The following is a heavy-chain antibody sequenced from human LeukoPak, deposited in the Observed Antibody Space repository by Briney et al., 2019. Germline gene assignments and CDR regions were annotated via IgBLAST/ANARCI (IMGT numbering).Heavy chain of an antibody. J-gene: IGHJ4*02. V-gene: IGHV3-7*01. CDR2: IKQDGIEK. Sequence: GGSLRLSCAASEFTFSSYSMNWVRQAPGKGLEWVANIKQDGIEKYYVDSVKGRFTISRDNARNSLYLQMNNLRAEDTAVYYCARDYGVDYWGQGTLVTVSS. D-gene: IGHD4-17*01. CDR3: ARDYGVDY. CDR1: EFTFSSYS.